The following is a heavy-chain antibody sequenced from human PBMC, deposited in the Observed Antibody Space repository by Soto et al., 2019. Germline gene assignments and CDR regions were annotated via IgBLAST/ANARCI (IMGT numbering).Heavy chain of an antibody. CDR2: VYYSGSS. V-gene: IGHV4-31*03. D-gene: IGHD2-2*01. CDR1: GDSISGGASF. J-gene: IGHJ5*02. Sequence: SETLSLTCTVSGDSISGGASFWSWVRQPPGKGLEWIANVYYSGSSYYNPSLKSRLTISVDTTKNQFSLQLKSMTAADTAVYYCAKLSCTSSTCYFPGWFDPWGQGTLVTVS. CDR3: AKLSCTSSTCYFPGWFDP.